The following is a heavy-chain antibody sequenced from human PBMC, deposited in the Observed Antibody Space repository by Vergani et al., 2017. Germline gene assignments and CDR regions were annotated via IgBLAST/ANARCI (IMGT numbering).Heavy chain of an antibody. V-gene: IGHV3-30*19. CDR1: GFTFSSYG. CDR3: ARDRRAHGGYDMDY. J-gene: IGHJ4*02. CDR2: IWYDGSNK. Sequence: VQLVESGGGVVQPGRSLRLSCAASGFTFSSYGMHWVRQAPGKGLEWVAVIWYDGSNKYYADSVKGRFTISRDNSKNTLYLQMNSLRAEDTAVYYCARDRRAHGGYDMDYWGQGTLVTVSS. D-gene: IGHD5-12*01.